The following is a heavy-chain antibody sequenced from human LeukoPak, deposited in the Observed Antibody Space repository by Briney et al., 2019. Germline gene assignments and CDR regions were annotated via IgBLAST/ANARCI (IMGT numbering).Heavy chain of an antibody. D-gene: IGHD3-22*01. V-gene: IGHV4-30-4*08. CDR2: IYYSGST. Sequence: PSETLSLTCTVSGGSISSGDYYWSWIRQPPGKGLEWIGYIYYSGSTYYNPSLKSRVTISVDTSKNQFSLKLSSVTAADTAVYYCARRMIVAHIDAFDIWGQGTMVTVSS. CDR3: ARRMIVAHIDAFDI. J-gene: IGHJ3*02. CDR1: GGSISSGDYY.